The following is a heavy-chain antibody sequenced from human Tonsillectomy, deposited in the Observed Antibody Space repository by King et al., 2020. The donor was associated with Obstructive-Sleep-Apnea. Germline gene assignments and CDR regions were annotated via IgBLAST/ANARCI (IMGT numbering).Heavy chain of an antibody. CDR3: ARGYIRLYYDFWSDGWFDP. V-gene: IGHV4-39*07. CDR2: IYYSGST. D-gene: IGHD3-3*01. J-gene: IGHJ5*02. CDR1: GGSISSSSYY. Sequence: LPLQESGPGLVKPSETLSLTCTVSGGSISSSSYYWGWIRQPPGQGLEWIGSIYYSGSTYYNPSLKSRVTISVDTSKNQFSLKLSSVTAADTAVYYCARGYIRLYYDFWSDGWFDPWGQGTLVTVSS.